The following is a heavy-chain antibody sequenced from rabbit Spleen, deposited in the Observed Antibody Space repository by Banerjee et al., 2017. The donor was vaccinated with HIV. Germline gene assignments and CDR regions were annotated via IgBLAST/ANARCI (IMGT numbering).Heavy chain of an antibody. D-gene: IGHD4-1*01. J-gene: IGHJ3*01. V-gene: IGHV1S40*01. CDR2: IYPGSSGST. CDR3: ARDLTDVIGWNFGW. Sequence: QSLEESGGDLVKPGASLTLTCTASGFSFSSDYYMCWVRQAPGKGLECGACIYPGSSGSTYYANWAKGRLTISKASSTTVTLQMTSLTAADTATYFCARDLTDVIGWNFGWWGQGTLVTVS. CDR1: GFSFSSDYY.